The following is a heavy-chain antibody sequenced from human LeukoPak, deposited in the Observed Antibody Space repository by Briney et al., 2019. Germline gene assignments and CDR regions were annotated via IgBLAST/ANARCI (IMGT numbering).Heavy chain of an antibody. V-gene: IGHV3-74*03. CDR1: GFTLSRYW. CDR3: VRDLILVWTPGDDFDH. CDR2: INEDASTI. Sequence: GGSLRLSCVASGFTLSRYWMHWVRQVPGKGLEWVSRINEDASTITYADSVKGRFTISRDNARNTLYLQMNSLRAEDTAVYFCVRDLILVWTPGDDFDHWGQGTLVTVSA. J-gene: IGHJ4*02. D-gene: IGHD3-16*01.